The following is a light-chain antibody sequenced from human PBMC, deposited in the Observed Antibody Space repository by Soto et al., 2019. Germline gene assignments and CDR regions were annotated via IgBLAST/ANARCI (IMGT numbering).Light chain of an antibody. CDR3: QQYHSSPYT. CDR2: DAS. V-gene: IGKV1-5*01. J-gene: IGKJ2*01. Sequence: DIQMTQSPSTLSASVGDKVTITCRASQTISFWLAWYQQKPGKAPKLLIDDASSLESGGPSRFRGSGSGTEFTLTISSLQPDDFATYYCQQYHSSPYTFGQGTKLEIQ. CDR1: QTISFW.